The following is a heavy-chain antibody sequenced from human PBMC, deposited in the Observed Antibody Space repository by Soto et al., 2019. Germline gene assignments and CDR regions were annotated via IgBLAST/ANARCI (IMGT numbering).Heavy chain of an antibody. CDR1: GGSISSGGYY. D-gene: IGHD3-10*01. J-gene: IGHJ5*02. Sequence: PSETLSLTCTVSGGSISSGGYYWSWIRQHPGKGLEWIGYIYYSGSTYYNPSLKSRVTISVDTSKNQFSLKLSSVTAADTAVYYCASTKSITMVRGVIPWFDPWGQGTLVTVS. V-gene: IGHV4-31*03. CDR2: IYYSGST. CDR3: ASTKSITMVRGVIPWFDP.